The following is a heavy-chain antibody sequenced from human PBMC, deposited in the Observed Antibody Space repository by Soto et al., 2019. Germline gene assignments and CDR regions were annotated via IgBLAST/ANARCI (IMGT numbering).Heavy chain of an antibody. CDR2: IYYSGST. J-gene: IGHJ6*02. D-gene: IGHD3-3*01. Sequence: LSLTCTVSGGSISSSSYYWGWIRQPPGKGLEWIGSIYYSGSTYYNPSLKSRVTISVDTSKNQFSLKLSSVTAADTAVYYCARRYDFWSGYGPGQKSYYYYYGMDVWGQGTTVTVSS. V-gene: IGHV4-39*01. CDR3: ARRYDFWSGYGPGQKSYYYYYGMDV. CDR1: GGSISSSSYY.